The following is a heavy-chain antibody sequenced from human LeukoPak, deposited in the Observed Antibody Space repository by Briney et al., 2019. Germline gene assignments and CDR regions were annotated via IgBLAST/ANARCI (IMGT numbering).Heavy chain of an antibody. CDR1: GFTFSSYA. D-gene: IGHD5-12*01. CDR2: ISGSGDST. CDR3: ATPKRDGYKYYFDY. Sequence: GGSLTLSCAASGFTFSSYAMSWVRQARGKALEWVSAISGSGDSTYYAHSVKGRFTISRDNSKNTLYLQMNSLRAEDTAVYYCATPKRDGYKYYFDYWGQGPLVTVSS. J-gene: IGHJ4*02. V-gene: IGHV3-23*01.